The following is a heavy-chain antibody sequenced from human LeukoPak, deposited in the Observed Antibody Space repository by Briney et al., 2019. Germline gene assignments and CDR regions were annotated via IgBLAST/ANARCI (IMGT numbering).Heavy chain of an antibody. V-gene: IGHV4-39*01. D-gene: IGHD6-13*01. Sequence: SETLSLTCTVSGGSISSSTYYWAWIRQPPGKGLEWIGSMNYGGSTYYNPSLKSRVTISVDTSKNQVSLKLSSVTAADTAVYYCARVERIAAAYWGQGTLVTVSS. J-gene: IGHJ4*02. CDR2: MNYGGST. CDR1: GGSISSSTYY. CDR3: ARVERIAAAY.